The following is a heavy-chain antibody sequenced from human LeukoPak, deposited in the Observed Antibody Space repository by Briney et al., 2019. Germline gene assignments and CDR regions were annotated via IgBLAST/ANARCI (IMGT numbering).Heavy chain of an antibody. CDR2: ISDDGSNK. CDR1: GFTFSTYG. J-gene: IGHJ6*04. D-gene: IGHD1-7*01. V-gene: IGHV3-30*18. Sequence: GGSLRLSCAASGFTFSTYGIHWVRQAPGKGLEWVAVISDDGSNKYYADSVKGRFTISRDNSKNTLYLQMNSLRVEDTAVYYCAKAIGVTFYRNSYYYYGLDVWGKGTTVTVSS. CDR3: AKAIGVTFYRNSYYYYGLDV.